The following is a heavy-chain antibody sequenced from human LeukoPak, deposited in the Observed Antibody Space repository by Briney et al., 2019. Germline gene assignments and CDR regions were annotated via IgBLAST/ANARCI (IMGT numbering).Heavy chain of an antibody. Sequence: GGSLRLSCAASGFTFDDYAMHWVRQAPGKGLEWVSGISWNSGSIGYADSVKGRFTISRDYAKNTLYLQMNSLRVEDTAMYYCAKDRSPGWFDPWGQGTLVTVSS. CDR3: AKDRSPGWFDP. CDR2: ISWNSGSI. V-gene: IGHV3-9*01. D-gene: IGHD6-13*01. CDR1: GFTFDDYA. J-gene: IGHJ5*02.